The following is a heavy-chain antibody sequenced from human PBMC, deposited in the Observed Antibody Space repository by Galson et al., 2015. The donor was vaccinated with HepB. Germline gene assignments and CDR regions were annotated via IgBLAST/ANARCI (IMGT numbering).Heavy chain of an antibody. D-gene: IGHD2-8*02. Sequence: SLRLSCAASTFIFSTYSMNWVRQAPGKGLEWVSYISSSSDGTKDYAASVKGRFTISRDNSRDTLYRQMNSLRAEDTAVYYCAKHYCTGGSCCSIVFYAFDIWGQGTMVTVSS. J-gene: IGHJ3*02. CDR1: TFIFSTYS. CDR3: AKHYCTGGSCCSIVFYAFDI. V-gene: IGHV3-48*01. CDR2: ISSSSDGTK.